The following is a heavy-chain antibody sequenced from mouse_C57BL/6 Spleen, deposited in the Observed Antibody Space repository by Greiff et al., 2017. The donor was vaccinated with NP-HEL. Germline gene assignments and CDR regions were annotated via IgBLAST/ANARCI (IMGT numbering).Heavy chain of an antibody. V-gene: IGHV1-80*01. CDR3: ARDYYDYDGYAMDY. J-gene: IGHJ4*01. Sequence: QVQLQQSGAELVKSGASVKISCKASGYAFSSYWMNWVKQRPGKGLEWIGQIYPGDGDTNYNGKFKGKATLTADKSSSTAYMQLSSLTSEDSAVYFCARDYYDYDGYAMDYWGQGTSVTVSS. D-gene: IGHD2-4*01. CDR2: IYPGDGDT. CDR1: GYAFSSYW.